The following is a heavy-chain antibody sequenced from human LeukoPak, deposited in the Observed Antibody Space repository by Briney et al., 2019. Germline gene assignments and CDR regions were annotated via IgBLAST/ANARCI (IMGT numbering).Heavy chain of an antibody. J-gene: IGHJ4*02. CDR1: GFTVSTNY. Sequence: PGGSLRLSCVASGFTVSTNYMSWLRQAPGKGLEWVSVIHSGGNTYYADSMKGRFTISRDNFKNTLYLQMNNLRAEDTAVYYCATIPIGYGAVSGGYWGQGTLVTVSS. D-gene: IGHD4/OR15-4a*01. V-gene: IGHV3-53*01. CDR2: IHSGGNT. CDR3: ATIPIGYGAVSGGY.